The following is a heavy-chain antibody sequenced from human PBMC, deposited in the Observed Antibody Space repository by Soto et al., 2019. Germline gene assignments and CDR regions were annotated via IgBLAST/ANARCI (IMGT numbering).Heavy chain of an antibody. CDR3: ATTRRDYYYGMDV. CDR2: ISGSGGST. V-gene: IGHV3-23*01. CDR1: GFTFSSYA. Sequence: PGVSLRLSCSASGFTFSSYAMSWVRQAPGKGLEWVSAISGSGGSTYYADSVKGRFTISRDNSKNTLYLQMNSLRAEDTAVYYCATTRRDYYYGMDVWGQGTTVTVSS. J-gene: IGHJ6*02.